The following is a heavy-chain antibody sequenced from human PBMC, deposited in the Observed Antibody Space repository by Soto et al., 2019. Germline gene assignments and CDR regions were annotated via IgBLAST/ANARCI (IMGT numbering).Heavy chain of an antibody. V-gene: IGHV4-31*03. CDR3: ARDPAPLLRYFDWSGGMDV. Sequence: QVQLQESGPGLVKPSQTLSLTCTVSGGSISSGGYYWSWIRQHPGKGLEWIGYIYYSGSTYYNPSLKSRVTISVDTSKNQFSLKLSSVTAADTAVYYCARDPAPLLRYFDWSGGMDVWGQGTTVTVSS. D-gene: IGHD3-9*01. CDR2: IYYSGST. CDR1: GGSISSGGYY. J-gene: IGHJ6*02.